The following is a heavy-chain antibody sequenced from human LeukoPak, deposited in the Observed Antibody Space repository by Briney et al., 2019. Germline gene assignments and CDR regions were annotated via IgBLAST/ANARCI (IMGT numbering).Heavy chain of an antibody. CDR1: GGSVSRGSYY. V-gene: IGHV4-31*03. J-gene: IGHJ4*02. CDR3: ARDRGTYGADPFFDY. D-gene: IGHD4-17*01. Sequence: SETLSLTCTVSGGSVSRGSYYWSWIRQHPGKGLEWIGYIYYSGSTSYNPSLKSRVTISLDTSKNQFSLKLNPVTAADTAVYYCARDRGTYGADPFFDYWGQGTLVTVSS. CDR2: IYYSGST.